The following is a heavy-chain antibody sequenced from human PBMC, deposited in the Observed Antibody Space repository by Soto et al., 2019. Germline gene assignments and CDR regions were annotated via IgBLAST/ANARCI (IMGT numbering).Heavy chain of an antibody. CDR2: INPNSGGT. V-gene: IGHV1-2*04. CDR1: GYTFTGYY. D-gene: IGHD4-17*01. J-gene: IGHJ3*02. CDR3: AREEEGGYGDYFMGAFDI. Sequence: RASVKVSCKASGYTFTGYYMHWVRQAPGQGLEWMGWINPNSGGTNYAQKFQGWVTMTRDTSISTAYVELSRLRSDDTAVYYCAREEEGGYGDYFMGAFDIWGQGTMVTVSS.